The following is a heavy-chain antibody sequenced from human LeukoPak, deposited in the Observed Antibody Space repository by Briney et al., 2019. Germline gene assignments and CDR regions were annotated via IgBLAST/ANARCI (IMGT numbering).Heavy chain of an antibody. J-gene: IGHJ4*02. Sequence: GGSLRLSCAASGFTVSSNYMSWVRQAPGKGLEWVSFIYSGGTTYYADSVKGRFTISRDNSKNTLYLQMNSLRAEDTAVYYCATRAGSYGYYFDCWGQGTLVTVSS. D-gene: IGHD3-10*01. CDR2: IYSGGTT. CDR3: ATRAGSYGYYFDC. CDR1: GFTVSSNY. V-gene: IGHV3-53*01.